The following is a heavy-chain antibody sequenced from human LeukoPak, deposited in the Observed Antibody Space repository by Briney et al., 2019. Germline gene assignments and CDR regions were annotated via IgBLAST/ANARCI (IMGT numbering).Heavy chain of an antibody. J-gene: IGHJ5*02. CDR2: INHSGST. V-gene: IGHV4-34*01. D-gene: IGHD1-1*01. CDR1: GGSFSGYY. Sequence: PSETLSLTCAVYGGSFSGYYWSWIRQPPGKGLEWIGEINHSGSTNYNPSLKSRVTMSVDTSKNQFSLKLSSVTAADTAMYYCARERASHWNDGWFDPWGQGTLVTVSS. CDR3: ARERASHWNDGWFDP.